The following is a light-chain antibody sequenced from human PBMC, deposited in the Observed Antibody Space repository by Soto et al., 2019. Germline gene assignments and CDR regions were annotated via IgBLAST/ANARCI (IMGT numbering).Light chain of an antibody. CDR3: SSYTGGNPSYV. CDR2: EVT. CDR1: SSDVGGYDY. V-gene: IGLV2-8*02. Sequence: LTQPASVSRSPGQSISISCTGTSSDVGGYDYVSWYQQHPGKAPKLMIYEVTIRPPGVSDRFSGSKSGNTASLTVSGLQAEDEADYYCSSYTGGNPSYVFGTGTMVTVL. J-gene: IGLJ1*01.